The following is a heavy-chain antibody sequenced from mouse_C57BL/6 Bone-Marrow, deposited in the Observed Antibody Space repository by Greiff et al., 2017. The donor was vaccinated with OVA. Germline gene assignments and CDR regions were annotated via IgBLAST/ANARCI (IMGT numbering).Heavy chain of an antibody. CDR2: ISDGGSYT. J-gene: IGHJ2*01. D-gene: IGHD1-1*01. Sequence: EVKLMESGGGLVKPGGSLKLSCAASGFTFSSYAMSWVRQTPEKRLEWVATISDGGSYTYYPDNVKGRVTISRDNAKNNRYLQMSHLKSEYPAMYYCARDPSGSSPSFDYWGQGTTLTVSS. V-gene: IGHV5-4*01. CDR1: GFTFSSYA. CDR3: ARDPSGSSPSFDY.